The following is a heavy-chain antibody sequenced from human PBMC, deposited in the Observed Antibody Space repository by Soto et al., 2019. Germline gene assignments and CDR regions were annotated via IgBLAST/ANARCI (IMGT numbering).Heavy chain of an antibody. D-gene: IGHD1-1*01. Sequence: SETLSLTCSVSDDSINSDKYYWGWIRQPPGKGLEWIGSIYYSGNAYYNPSLKSRVTISVDTSKNQFSLKLSSVTAADTAVYYCASLELERLLIDYWGQGTLVTVSS. CDR2: IYYSGNA. V-gene: IGHV4-39*07. CDR1: DDSINSDKYY. J-gene: IGHJ4*02. CDR3: ASLELERLLIDY.